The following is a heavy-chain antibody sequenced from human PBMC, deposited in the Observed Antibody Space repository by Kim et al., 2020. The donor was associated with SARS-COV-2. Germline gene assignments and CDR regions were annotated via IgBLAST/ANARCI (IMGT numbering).Heavy chain of an antibody. CDR3: ARGLSRVVTAPRYFDL. Sequence: SETLSLTCAVYGGSFSGYYWSWIRQPPGKGLEWIGEINHSGSTNYNPSLKSRVTISVDTSKNQFSLKLSSVTAADTAVYYCARGLSRVVTAPRYFDLWGRGTLVTVSS. CDR2: INHSGST. J-gene: IGHJ2*01. D-gene: IGHD2-21*02. CDR1: GGSFSGYY. V-gene: IGHV4-34*01.